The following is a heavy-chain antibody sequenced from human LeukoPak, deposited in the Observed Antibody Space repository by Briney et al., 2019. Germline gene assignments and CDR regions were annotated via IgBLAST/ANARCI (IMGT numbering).Heavy chain of an antibody. D-gene: IGHD2-15*01. V-gene: IGHV3-7*01. CDR3: ARDRSRYGVVAATLATRFDP. CDR1: GFTFSSYW. Sequence: GGSLRLSCAASGFTFSSYWMSWVRQAPGKGLEWVANIKQDGSEKYYVDSVKGRFTISRDNAKNSLYLQMNSLRAEDTAVYYYARDRSRYGVVAATLATRFDPWGQGTLVTVSS. CDR2: IKQDGSEK. J-gene: IGHJ5*02.